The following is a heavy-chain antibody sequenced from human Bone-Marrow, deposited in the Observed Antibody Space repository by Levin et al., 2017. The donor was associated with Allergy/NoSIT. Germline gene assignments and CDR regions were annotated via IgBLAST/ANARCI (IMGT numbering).Heavy chain of an antibody. D-gene: IGHD3-10*01. CDR1: GFTFSSYG. J-gene: IGHJ4*02. CDR3: AKDGELVSSFDY. V-gene: IGHV3-30*18. CDR2: ISYDGSNK. Sequence: SGGSLRLSCAASGFTFSSYGMHWVRQAPGKGLEWVAVISYDGSNKYYADSVKGRFTISRDNSKNTLYLQMNSLRAEDTAVYYCAKDGELVSSFDYWGQGTLVTVSS.